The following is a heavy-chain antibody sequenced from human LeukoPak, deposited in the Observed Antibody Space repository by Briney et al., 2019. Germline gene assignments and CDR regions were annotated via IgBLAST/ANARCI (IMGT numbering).Heavy chain of an antibody. CDR1: GFTFSGSA. V-gene: IGHV3-48*04. Sequence: PGGSLRLSCAASGFTFSGSALHWVRQASGKGLEWVSYISSSGSTIYYADSVKGRFTISRDNAKNSLYLQMNSLRAEDTAVYYCARDLTKYSSSPKYYMDVWGKGTTVTISS. D-gene: IGHD6-13*01. CDR3: ARDLTKYSSSPKYYMDV. J-gene: IGHJ6*03. CDR2: ISSSGSTI.